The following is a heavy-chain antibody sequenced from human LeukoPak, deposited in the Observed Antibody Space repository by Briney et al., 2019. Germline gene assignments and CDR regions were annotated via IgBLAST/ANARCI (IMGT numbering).Heavy chain of an antibody. CDR1: GFTFSSYW. Sequence: GGSLRLSCAVSGFTFSSYWMSWVRQAPGNGPEWVANIKEDESEKNYVDSVKGRFTISRDSAKNSLYLQMNSRRAEDTAVYYCARVGSGSSYRPFDYWGQGTLVTVSS. V-gene: IGHV3-7*01. D-gene: IGHD3-10*01. J-gene: IGHJ4*02. CDR3: ARVGSGSSYRPFDY. CDR2: IKEDESEK.